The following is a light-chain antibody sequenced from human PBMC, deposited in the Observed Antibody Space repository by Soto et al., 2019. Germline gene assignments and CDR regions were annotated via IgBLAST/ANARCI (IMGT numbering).Light chain of an antibody. Sequence: DIQMTQSPSSLSASVGDRVTITCQASQDISNYLNWYQQKPGKAPKLLIYDASNLETGVPSRFSGRGSGTDFTFTISSLQPEDIATYYCQQYDNRPPLFTFGPGTKVDIK. CDR2: DAS. J-gene: IGKJ3*01. CDR1: QDISNY. CDR3: QQYDNRPPLFT. V-gene: IGKV1-33*01.